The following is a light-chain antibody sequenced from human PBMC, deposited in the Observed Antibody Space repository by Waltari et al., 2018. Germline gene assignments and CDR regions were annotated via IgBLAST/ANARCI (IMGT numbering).Light chain of an antibody. CDR2: EVS. CDR1: SNDVGGYGY. V-gene: IGLV2-14*01. Sequence: QSALTQPASVSGSPGQSITISCTGTSNDVGGYGYVSWYQQYPGKAPKLMIYEVSYRPSGISTRFSCSKSGNTASLTISGLQAEDEADYYCSSHTSTVPHVFGTGTKVTVV. CDR3: SSHTSTVPHV. J-gene: IGLJ1*01.